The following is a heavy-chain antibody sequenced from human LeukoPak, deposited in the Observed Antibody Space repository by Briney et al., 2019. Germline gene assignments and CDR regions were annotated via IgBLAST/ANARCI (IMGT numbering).Heavy chain of an antibody. CDR1: GGSFSGYY. CDR2: INHSGST. V-gene: IGHV4-34*01. Sequence: SETLSLTCAVYGGSFSGYYWSWIRQPPGKGLEWIGEINHSGSTNYNPSLKSRVTISVDTSKNQFSLKLSSVTAADTAVYYCARDQTTPIVGATHYYYYYYMDVWGKGTTVTISS. J-gene: IGHJ6*03. D-gene: IGHD1-26*01. CDR3: ARDQTTPIVGATHYYYYYYMDV.